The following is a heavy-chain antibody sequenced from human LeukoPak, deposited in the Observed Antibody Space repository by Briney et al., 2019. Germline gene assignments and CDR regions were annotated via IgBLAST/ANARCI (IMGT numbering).Heavy chain of an antibody. Sequence: SETLSLTCTVSGGSISSGDYYWSWIRQPPGKGLEWIGYIYYSGSTYYNPSLKSRVTISVDTSKNQFSLKLSSVTAADTAVYYCARGYYDFWSGINFDYWGQGTLVTVSS. CDR3: ARGYYDFWSGINFDY. CDR2: IYYSGST. V-gene: IGHV4-30-4*01. J-gene: IGHJ4*02. D-gene: IGHD3-3*01. CDR1: GGSISSGDYY.